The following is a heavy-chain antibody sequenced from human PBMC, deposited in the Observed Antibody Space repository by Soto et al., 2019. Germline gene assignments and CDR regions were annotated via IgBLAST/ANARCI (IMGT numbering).Heavy chain of an antibody. CDR3: ARGKYITGRFALDI. CDR2: IYHSESA. V-gene: IGHV4-4*02. CDR1: GDSIISNNW. J-gene: IGHJ3*02. D-gene: IGHD6-19*01. Sequence: SETLSLTCGVSGDSIISNNWWTWVRQPPGKGLEWVGEIYHSESANYNPSLKRRVTISLDKSRNQFSLSLASVTAADAAVYFCARGKYITGRFALDIWGQGTMVTV.